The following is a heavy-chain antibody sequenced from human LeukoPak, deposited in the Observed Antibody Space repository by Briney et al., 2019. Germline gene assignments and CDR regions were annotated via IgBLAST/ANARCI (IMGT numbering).Heavy chain of an antibody. CDR2: IYDTGNT. CDR3: ARGTSGSPVDY. D-gene: IGHD3-10*01. Sequence: MSSETLSLTCSVSGGSSSRYYWNWIRQPPGGGLEWIGYIYDTGNTNYSPSLKSRVTISVDTSKNQFPLRLNSVTAADTAIYYCARGTSGSPVDYWGQGTLVTVSS. CDR1: GGSSSRYY. J-gene: IGHJ4*02. V-gene: IGHV4-59*01.